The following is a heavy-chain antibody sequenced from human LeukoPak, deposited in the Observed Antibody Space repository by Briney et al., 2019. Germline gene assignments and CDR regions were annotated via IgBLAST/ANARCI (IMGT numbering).Heavy chain of an antibody. D-gene: IGHD3-10*01. CDR1: GGTFSSYA. CDR2: IIPILGIA. CDR3: ARVLRFGENYYYGMDV. J-gene: IGHJ6*02. Sequence: ASVKVSCKASGGTFSSYAISWVRQAPGQGLEWMGRIIPILGIANYAQKFQGRVTITADKSTSTAYMELSSLRSEDTAVYYCARVLRFGENYYYGMDVWGQGTTVTVSS. V-gene: IGHV1-69*04.